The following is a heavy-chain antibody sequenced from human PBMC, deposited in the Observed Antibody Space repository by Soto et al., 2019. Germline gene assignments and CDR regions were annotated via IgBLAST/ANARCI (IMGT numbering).Heavy chain of an antibody. CDR2: MSGNGGRI. Sequence: GGSLRLSCAVSGFTFSNYAMTWVRQAPGKGLEWVSVMSGNGGRILYADSVKGRFTISRDNSKNTLYLQMNSLRLEDTAVYYCVKDPVAGGTGGAWFDYCGQVTLVTVYS. V-gene: IGHV3-23*01. D-gene: IGHD2-8*02. CDR1: GFTFSNYA. CDR3: VKDPVAGGTGGAWFDY. J-gene: IGHJ4*02.